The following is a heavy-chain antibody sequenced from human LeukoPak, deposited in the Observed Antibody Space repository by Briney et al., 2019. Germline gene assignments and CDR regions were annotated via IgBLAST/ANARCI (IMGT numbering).Heavy chain of an antibody. D-gene: IGHD2-2*02. CDR3: ARNVPATAIPGY. V-gene: IGHV3-21*01. J-gene: IGHJ4*02. Sequence: PGGSLRLSCAASGFTFSSYSMNWVRQAPGKGLEWVSSISSSSSSYIYYADSVKGPFTISRDNAKNSLYLQMNSLRAEDTAVYYCARNVPATAIPGYWGQGTLVTVSS. CDR1: GFTFSSYS. CDR2: ISSSSSSYI.